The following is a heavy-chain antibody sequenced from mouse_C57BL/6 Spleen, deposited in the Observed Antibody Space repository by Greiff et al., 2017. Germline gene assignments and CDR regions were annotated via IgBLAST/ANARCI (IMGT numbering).Heavy chain of an antibody. Sequence: QVQLQQSGAELVRPGASVTLSCKASGYTFTDYEMHWVKQTPVHGLEWIGAIDPETGGTAYNQKFKGKAILTADKSSSTAYMELRSLTSEDSAVYYCTRRKTNYYGSSYDAMDYWGQGTSVTVSS. D-gene: IGHD1-1*01. J-gene: IGHJ4*01. CDR2: IDPETGGT. CDR1: GYTFTDYE. V-gene: IGHV1-15*01. CDR3: TRRKTNYYGSSYDAMDY.